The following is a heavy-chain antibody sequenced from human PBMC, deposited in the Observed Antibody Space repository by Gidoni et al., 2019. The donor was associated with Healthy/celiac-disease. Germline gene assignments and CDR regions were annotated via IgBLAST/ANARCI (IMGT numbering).Heavy chain of an antibody. V-gene: IGHV3-48*01. CDR1: GFTFSSYS. J-gene: IGHJ6*02. CDR3: ARDRLGDFWSGYYYYYYGMDV. D-gene: IGHD3-3*01. CDR2: ISSSSSTI. Sequence: EVQLVESGGGLVQPGGSLRLSCAASGFTFSSYSMNWFRQAPGKGLEWVSYISSSSSTIYYADAVKGRFTISRDNAKNSLYLQMNSLRAEDTAVYYCARDRLGDFWSGYYYYYYGMDVWGQGTTVTVSS.